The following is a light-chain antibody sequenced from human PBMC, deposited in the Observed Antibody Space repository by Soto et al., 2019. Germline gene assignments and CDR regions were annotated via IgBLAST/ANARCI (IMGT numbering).Light chain of an antibody. CDR2: DTS. Sequence: EIVMTQSPATLSVSPGGRATLYCRASQSVRSNLAWYQQKPGQAPRLLIYDTSTRATDIPARFSGSGSGTEFTLTISRLQSEDFAVYDCQQYNNWPPITFGHGTRLEIK. J-gene: IGKJ5*01. CDR1: QSVRSN. CDR3: QQYNNWPPIT. V-gene: IGKV3-15*01.